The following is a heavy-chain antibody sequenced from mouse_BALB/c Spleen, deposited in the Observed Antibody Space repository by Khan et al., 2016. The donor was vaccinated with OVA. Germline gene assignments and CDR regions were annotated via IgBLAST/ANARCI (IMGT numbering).Heavy chain of an antibody. CDR3: ARIYRSDFDY. V-gene: IGHV1-20*02. CDR1: GYSFTGYF. Sequence: VRLQQSGPELVKPGASVKISCKASGYSFTGYFMNWVMQSHGKSLEWIGRINPHIGETFYNQKFKGKATLTVDESSSTAHMELRSLVSEDSAVYYCARIYRSDFDYWGQGTTLTVSS. D-gene: IGHD1-1*01. J-gene: IGHJ2*01. CDR2: INPHIGET.